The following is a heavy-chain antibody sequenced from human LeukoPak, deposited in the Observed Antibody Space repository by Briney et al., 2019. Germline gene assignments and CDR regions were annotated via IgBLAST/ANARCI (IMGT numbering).Heavy chain of an antibody. J-gene: IGHJ4*02. CDR2: INPNNGGT. V-gene: IGHV1-2*02. Sequence: ASVKVSCKASGYTFTGYYMHWVRQAPGQGLEWMGWINPNNGGTSFAQKFQGRVTMTRDTSISTVYMELSRLRSDDTAVYYCARQGVQLWGDYWGQGTLVTVSS. D-gene: IGHD5-18*01. CDR3: ARQGVQLWGDY. CDR1: GYTFTGYY.